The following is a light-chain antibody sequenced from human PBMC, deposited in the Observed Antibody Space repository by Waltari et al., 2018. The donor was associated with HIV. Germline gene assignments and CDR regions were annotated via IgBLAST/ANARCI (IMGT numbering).Light chain of an antibody. Sequence: QSALTQPASVSGSPGQSITISCTGTSSDVGGSNYVPWYQQYAGKAPKLMIYDVSNRPSGVSNRFSGSKSGNTVSLTISGLQAEDEADYYCSSYTSSSTLVFGGGTKLTVL. CDR3: SSYTSSSTLV. CDR2: DVS. V-gene: IGLV2-14*01. CDR1: SSDVGGSNY. J-gene: IGLJ2*01.